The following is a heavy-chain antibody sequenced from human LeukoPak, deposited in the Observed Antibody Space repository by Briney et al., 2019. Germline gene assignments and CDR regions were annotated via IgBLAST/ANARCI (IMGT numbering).Heavy chain of an antibody. CDR3: AREVAGRAFDI. Sequence: SETLSLTCTVSGGSISSYYWTWIRQPPGKGLEWIGYIYYSGSTNYNPSLKSRVTISVDTSKNQFSLKLSSVTAADTAVYYCAREVAGRAFDIWGQGTMVTVSS. J-gene: IGHJ3*02. V-gene: IGHV4-59*12. CDR2: IYYSGST. CDR1: GGSISSYY.